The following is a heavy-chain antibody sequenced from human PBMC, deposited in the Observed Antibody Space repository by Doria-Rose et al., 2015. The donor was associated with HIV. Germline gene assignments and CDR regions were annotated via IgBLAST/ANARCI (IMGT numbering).Heavy chain of an antibody. J-gene: IGHJ4*02. D-gene: IGHD3-10*01. CDR3: ARRGVRGVFDF. CDR1: GNSFTNYW. V-gene: IGHV5-51*01. CDR2: IYPRDSDS. Sequence: GESLKISCSSYGNSFTNYWIGWVRQMPGKGLEWVAIIYPRDSDSRYSPSFQGQVTISADKSIRTAYLQWNSLQASDTAMYYCARRGVRGVFDFWGPGTLVTVSS.